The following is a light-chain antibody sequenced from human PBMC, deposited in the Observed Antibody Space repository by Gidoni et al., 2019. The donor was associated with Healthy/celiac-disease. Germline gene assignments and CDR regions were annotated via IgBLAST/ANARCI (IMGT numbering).Light chain of an antibody. CDR3: QQYYNTLALT. CDR1: QGMSNS. Sequence: DIQMTQSPSSLSASIGDRVTITCRASQGMSNSLTWYQQKPGKAPKLLLYATSKLESGVPSRFSGSGSGTDYTLTLSSLQPEDFATYYCQQYYNTLALTFXGXTKVEIK. CDR2: ATS. V-gene: IGKV1-NL1*01. J-gene: IGKJ4*01.